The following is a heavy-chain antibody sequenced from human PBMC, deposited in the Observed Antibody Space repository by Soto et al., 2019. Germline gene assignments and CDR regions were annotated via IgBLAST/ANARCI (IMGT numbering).Heavy chain of an antibody. CDR1: GYNFMRYG. D-gene: IGHD1-26*01. Sequence: QVQLVQSGAEVKKPGASVKVSCKASGYNFMRYGFTWVRQAPGQGLEWMGWINVDNGETKYPQKIQGRVTMTTETSTSTVYMELRSLISDDTAVYDCARWISGGYSEWFDPWGHGTLVTVSS. V-gene: IGHV1-18*04. J-gene: IGHJ5*02. CDR2: INVDNGET. CDR3: ARWISGGYSEWFDP.